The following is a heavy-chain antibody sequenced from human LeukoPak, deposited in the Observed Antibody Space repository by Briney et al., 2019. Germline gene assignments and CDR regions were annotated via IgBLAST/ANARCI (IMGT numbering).Heavy chain of an antibody. V-gene: IGHV3-30*02. J-gene: IGHJ4*02. CDR3: AKDFYYDSSGPSHFDY. D-gene: IGHD3-22*01. Sequence: PGGSLRLSCAASGFTFSNYGMHWVRQAPGKGLEWVAFIRYDGSNKYYADSVKGRFTISRDNSRNTLYLQMNSLRAEDTAVYYCAKDFYYDSSGPSHFDYWGQGTLVTVSS. CDR2: IRYDGSNK. CDR1: GFTFSNYG.